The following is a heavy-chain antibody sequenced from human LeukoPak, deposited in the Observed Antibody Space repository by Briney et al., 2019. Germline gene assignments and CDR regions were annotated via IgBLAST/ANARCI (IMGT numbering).Heavy chain of an antibody. CDR3: AREKVPSGDYYFDY. J-gene: IGHJ4*02. Sequence: PGGSLRLSCAASGFTFSSYGMHWVRQAPGKGLEWVAVISYDGSNKYYADSVKGRSTISRDNSKNTLYLQMNSLRAEDTAVYYCAREKVPSGDYYFDYWGQGTLVTVSS. CDR1: GFTFSSYG. V-gene: IGHV3-30*19. D-gene: IGHD2-21*02. CDR2: ISYDGSNK.